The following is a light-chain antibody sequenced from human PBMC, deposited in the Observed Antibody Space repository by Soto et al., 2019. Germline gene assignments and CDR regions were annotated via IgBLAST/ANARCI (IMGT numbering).Light chain of an antibody. V-gene: IGLV2-14*01. CDR2: DVS. Sequence: QSALTQPASVSGSPGQSITISCTGNSSDVGGYNYVSWYQQHPGKAPKLMIYDVSYRPSGVSNRFSGSKSGNTASLTISGLQAEDEGDYYCSSDTISSTVVFGGGTKLTVL. CDR3: SSDTISSTVV. CDR1: SSDVGGYNY. J-gene: IGLJ2*01.